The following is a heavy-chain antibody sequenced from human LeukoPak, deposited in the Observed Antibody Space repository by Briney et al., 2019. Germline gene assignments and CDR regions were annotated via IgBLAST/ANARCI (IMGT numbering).Heavy chain of an antibody. CDR1: GFTLSDYH. J-gene: IGHJ4*02. V-gene: IGHV3-21*01. CDR2: VSTSSRFI. CDR3: VRVSDAYDYFLDY. Sequence: GSLRLSCAASGFTLSDYHMNWVRQAPGKGLEWVSSVSTSSRFIFYADSVQGRFTISRDNAKDSLFLQMNSLRAEDTAVYYCVRVSDAYDYFLDYWGQGTLVTVSS. D-gene: IGHD5-12*01.